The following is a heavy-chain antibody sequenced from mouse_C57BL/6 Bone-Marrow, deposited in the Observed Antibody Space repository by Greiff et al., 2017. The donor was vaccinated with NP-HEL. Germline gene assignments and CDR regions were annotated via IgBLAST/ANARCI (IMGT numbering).Heavy chain of an antibody. Sequence: EVMLVESGGGLVKPGGSLKLSCAASGFTFSDYGMHWVRQAPEKGLEWVAYISSGSSTIYYADTVKGRFTISRDNAKNTLFLQMTSLRSEDTAMYYCARRIDYYGSSLDVWGTGTTVTVSS. CDR1: GFTFSDYG. J-gene: IGHJ1*03. D-gene: IGHD1-1*01. CDR2: ISSGSSTI. V-gene: IGHV5-17*01. CDR3: ARRIDYYGSSLDV.